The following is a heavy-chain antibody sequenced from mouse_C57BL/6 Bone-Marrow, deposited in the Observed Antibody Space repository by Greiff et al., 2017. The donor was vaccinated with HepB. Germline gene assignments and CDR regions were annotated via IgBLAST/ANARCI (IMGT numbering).Heavy chain of an antibody. Sequence: VQLQQPGAELVKPGASVKMSCKASGYTFTSYWITWVKQRPGQGLEWIGDIYPGSGSTNYNEKFKSKATLTVDTSSSTAYMQLSSLTSEDSAVYYCAREVSLGIFITTVVADWYFDVWGTGTTVTVSS. D-gene: IGHD1-1*01. V-gene: IGHV1-55*01. CDR1: GYTFTSYW. J-gene: IGHJ1*03. CDR2: IYPGSGST. CDR3: AREVSLGIFITTVVADWYFDV.